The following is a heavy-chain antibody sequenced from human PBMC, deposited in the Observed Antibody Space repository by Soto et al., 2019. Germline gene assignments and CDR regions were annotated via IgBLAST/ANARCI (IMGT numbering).Heavy chain of an antibody. D-gene: IGHD6-13*01. CDR2: INPNSGGT. J-gene: IGHJ4*02. V-gene: IGHV1-2*02. CDR1: GYTFTGYY. Sequence: ASVKVSCKASGYTFTGYYMHWVRQAPGQGLEWMGWINPNSGGTNYAQKFQGRVTMTRDTSISTAYMVLSRLRSDDTAVYYCAFPSSAGIAGPFDYWGQGTLVTVSS. CDR3: AFPSSAGIAGPFDY.